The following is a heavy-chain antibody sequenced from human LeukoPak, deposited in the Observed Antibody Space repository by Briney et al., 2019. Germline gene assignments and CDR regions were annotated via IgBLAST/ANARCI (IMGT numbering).Heavy chain of an antibody. CDR2: ILGSGRSA. CDR3: SKWGDYDVLTGYYDSDF. J-gene: IGHJ4*02. CDR1: GFTFNNYA. Sequence: GASLRLSCAASGFTFNNYAMSWVRQAPGKGLEWVSAILGSGRSAYYADSVKGRFTISRDNSKNSLFLQMNSLRVEDTALYYCSKWGDYDVLTGYYDSDFWGQGTLVTVSS. D-gene: IGHD3-9*01. V-gene: IGHV3-23*01.